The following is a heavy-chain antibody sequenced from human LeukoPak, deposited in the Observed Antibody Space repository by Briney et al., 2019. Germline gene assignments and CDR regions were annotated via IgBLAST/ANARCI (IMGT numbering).Heavy chain of an antibody. CDR2: ISWNSGSI. CDR1: GFTFDDYA. J-gene: IGHJ3*02. D-gene: IGHD4-17*01. V-gene: IGHV3-9*01. Sequence: GGSLRLSCAAFGFTFDDYAMHWVRQAPGKGMEWVSGISWNSGSIGYADSVKGRFTISRDNAKNSLYLQMNSLRAEDTALYYCAKGDYGDYAFDIWGQGTMVSVSS. CDR3: AKGDYGDYAFDI.